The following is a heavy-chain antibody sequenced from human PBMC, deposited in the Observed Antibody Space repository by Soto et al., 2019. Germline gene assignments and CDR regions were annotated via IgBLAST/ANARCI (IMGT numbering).Heavy chain of an antibody. CDR2: IIPLFETT. CDR1: GGAFSSYD. D-gene: IGHD4-4*01. Sequence: QVQLVQSGAEVKKPGSSVKVSCKVSGGAFSSYDISWVRQAPGQGLDWMGGIIPLFETTNYAKKFQGRVTITADKSTSTAYMEMSRLRSEDTAVYYCVRDITTGYYGMDVWGQGTTVTVSS. V-gene: IGHV1-69*06. J-gene: IGHJ6*02. CDR3: VRDITTGYYGMDV.